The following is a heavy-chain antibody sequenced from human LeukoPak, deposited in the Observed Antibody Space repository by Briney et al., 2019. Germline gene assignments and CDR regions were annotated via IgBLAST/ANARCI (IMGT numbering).Heavy chain of an antibody. CDR2: INHSGAT. CDR1: GYSITSGYY. V-gene: IGHV4-38-2*02. CDR3: GRQENRIAAASAGY. J-gene: IGHJ4*02. D-gene: IGHD6-13*01. Sequence: SETLSLTCTVSGYSITSGYYWAWIRQSPGKGLELIASINHSGATYYNPSLKSRVTISEDTSKNQLSLKLSSVTAADTAVYYCGRQENRIAAASAGYWGQGVLVTVPS.